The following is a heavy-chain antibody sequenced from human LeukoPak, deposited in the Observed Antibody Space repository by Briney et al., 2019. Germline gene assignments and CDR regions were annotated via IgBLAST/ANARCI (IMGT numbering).Heavy chain of an antibody. CDR2: VSDTGDT. D-gene: IGHD3-3*01. V-gene: IGHV4-59*01. J-gene: IGHJ5*02. CDR3: ARVFRGVVTSNWFDP. Sequence: SETLSLTCTVSGVSINGNYWTWIRQLPGKGLEWIGFVSDTGDTDYNPSLKSRLTLSVDTSRSQLSLSLSSVSAADTALYYCARVFRGVVTSNWFDPWGQGTLVTVSS. CDR1: GVSINGNY.